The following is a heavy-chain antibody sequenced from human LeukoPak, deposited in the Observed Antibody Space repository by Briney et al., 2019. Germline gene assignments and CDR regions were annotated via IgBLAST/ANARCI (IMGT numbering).Heavy chain of an antibody. CDR3: ARDRGVVPAAIGSYYYYMDV. J-gene: IGHJ6*03. D-gene: IGHD2-2*01. CDR2: IIPIFGTA. CDR1: GGTFSSYA. Sequence: PGSSVKVSCKASGGTFSSYAISWVRQAPGQGLEWMGGIIPIFGTANYAQMFQGRVTITADESTRTAYMELSSLRSEDTAVYYCARDRGVVPAAIGSYYYYMDVWGKGTTVTVSS. V-gene: IGHV1-69*01.